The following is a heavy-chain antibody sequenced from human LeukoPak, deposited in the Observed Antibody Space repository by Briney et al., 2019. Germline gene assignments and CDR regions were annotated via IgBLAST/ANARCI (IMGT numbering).Heavy chain of an antibody. J-gene: IGHJ6*02. CDR2: TYYSGST. D-gene: IGHD1-26*01. CDR3: ARAADSGSYYGYYYYGMDV. Sequence: PSETLSLTCTVSGGSISSYYWSWIRQPPGKGLGWIGYTYYSGSTNYNPSLKSRVTISVDTSKNQFSLKLSSVTAADTAVYYCARAADSGSYYGYYYYGMDVWGQGTTVTVSS. CDR1: GGSISSYY. V-gene: IGHV4-59*08.